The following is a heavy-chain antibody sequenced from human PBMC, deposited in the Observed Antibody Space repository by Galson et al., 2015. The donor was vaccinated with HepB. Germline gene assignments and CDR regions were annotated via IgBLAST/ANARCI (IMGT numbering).Heavy chain of an antibody. CDR2: IIPILGIA. D-gene: IGHD3-9*01. J-gene: IGHJ5*02. V-gene: IGHV1-69*04. CDR1: GGTFSSYT. CDR3: ARDWWDILTGLNWFDP. Sequence: SVKVSCKASGGTFSSYTISWVRQAPGQGLEWMGRIIPILGIANYAQKFQGRVTITADKSTSTAYMELSSLRSEDTAVYYCARDWWDILTGLNWFDPWGQGTLVTVSS.